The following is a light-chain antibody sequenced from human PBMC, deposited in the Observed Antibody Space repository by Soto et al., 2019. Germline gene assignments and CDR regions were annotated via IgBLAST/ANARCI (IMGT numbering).Light chain of an antibody. CDR2: GAS. Sequence: EIVLTQSPGTLSLSPGERATLSCRASQNVDSNFLAWYQQKPGQAPRLLIYGASNRATGIPDKFNGSGSGTDFTLTISRLEPEDFAMYYCQQYGSSPRTFGQGTKVDIK. J-gene: IGKJ1*01. CDR1: QNVDSNF. V-gene: IGKV3-20*01. CDR3: QQYGSSPRT.